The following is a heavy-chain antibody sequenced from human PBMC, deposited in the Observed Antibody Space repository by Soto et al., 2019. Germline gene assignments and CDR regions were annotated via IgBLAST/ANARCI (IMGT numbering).Heavy chain of an antibody. CDR1: GFTFSSYS. J-gene: IGHJ4*02. Sequence: GGSLRLSCAASGFTFSSYSMNWVRQAPGKGLEWVSYISSSSSTIYYADSVKGRFTISRDNAKNSLYLQMNSLRAEDTAVNYCARVRAWFSDYWGQGTLVTVSS. CDR2: ISSSSSTI. CDR3: ARVRAWFSDY. V-gene: IGHV3-48*04. D-gene: IGHD3-10*01.